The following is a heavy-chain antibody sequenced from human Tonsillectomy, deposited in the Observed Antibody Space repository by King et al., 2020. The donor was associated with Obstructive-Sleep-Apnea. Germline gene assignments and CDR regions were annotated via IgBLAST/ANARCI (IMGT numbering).Heavy chain of an antibody. CDR1: GFSLSTSGVG. Sequence: TLKESGPTLVKPTQTLTLTCTFSGFSLSTSGVGVGWIRQPPGKALEWLALIYWDDDKRYSPSLKSRLTITKDTSKNQVVLTMTNMDPVDTATYYCANRQGDGYNLGGFRPEYFQYWGQGTLVTVPS. V-gene: IGHV2-5*02. CDR2: IYWDDDK. J-gene: IGHJ1*01. CDR3: ANRQGDGYNLGGFRPEYFQY. D-gene: IGHD5-24*01.